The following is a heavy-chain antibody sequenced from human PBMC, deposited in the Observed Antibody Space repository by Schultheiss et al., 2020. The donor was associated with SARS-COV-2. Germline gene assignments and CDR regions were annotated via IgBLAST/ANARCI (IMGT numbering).Heavy chain of an antibody. Sequence: SVKVSCKASGGTFSSYAISWVRQAPGQGLEWMGGIIPIFGTANYAQKFQGRVTITADESTSTAYMELSSLRSEDTAVYYCARDRYDFWSGYVSYWYFDLWGRGTLVTVSS. CDR1: GGTFSSYA. CDR2: IIPIFGTA. J-gene: IGHJ2*01. D-gene: IGHD3-3*01. V-gene: IGHV1-69*13. CDR3: ARDRYDFWSGYVSYWYFDL.